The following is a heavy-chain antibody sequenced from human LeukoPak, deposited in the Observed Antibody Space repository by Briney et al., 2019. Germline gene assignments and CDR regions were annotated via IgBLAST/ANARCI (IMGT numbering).Heavy chain of an antibody. J-gene: IGHJ4*02. CDR3: ARVYYDILTGHYPFDY. Sequence: SETLSLTCTVSGGSISSHYWSWIRQPPGKGLEWIGYIYYSGSTNYNPSLKSRVTISVDTSKNQFSLKLSSVTAADTAVYYCARVYYDILTGHYPFDYWGQGTLVTVSS. CDR2: IYYSGST. D-gene: IGHD3-9*01. CDR1: GGSISSHY. V-gene: IGHV4-59*11.